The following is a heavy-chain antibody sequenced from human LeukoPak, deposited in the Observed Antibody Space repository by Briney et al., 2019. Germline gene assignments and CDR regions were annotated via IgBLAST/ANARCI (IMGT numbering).Heavy chain of an antibody. J-gene: IGHJ4*02. CDR2: IAHHGSNT. Sequence: GGSLRLSCAASGFTFSRYAMHWVRQGPGKGLEWVVYIAHHGSNTYYADSVKGRFTISRDNSKRTLYLQMNSLRGDDTAVYYCAKDGSWSCTDWGQGTLVTVSS. CDR3: AKDGSWSCTD. D-gene: IGHD2-8*02. V-gene: IGHV3-30*02. CDR1: GFTFSRYA.